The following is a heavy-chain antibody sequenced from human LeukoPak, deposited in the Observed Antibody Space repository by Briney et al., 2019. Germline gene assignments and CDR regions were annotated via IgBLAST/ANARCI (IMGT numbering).Heavy chain of an antibody. Sequence: ASVKVSCKASGYTFTGYYMHWVRQAPGQGLEWMGWINPNSGGTNYAQKFQGRVTMTRDTSISTAYMELSRLRSDDTAVYYCARGAGYEAMRCVDYWGQRTLATVSS. CDR1: GYTFTGYY. J-gene: IGHJ4*02. CDR3: ARGAGYEAMRCVDY. V-gene: IGHV1-2*02. CDR2: INPNSGGT. D-gene: IGHD5-12*01.